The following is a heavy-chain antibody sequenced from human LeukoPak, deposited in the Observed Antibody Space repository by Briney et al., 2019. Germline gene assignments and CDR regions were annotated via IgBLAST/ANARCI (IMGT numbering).Heavy chain of an antibody. Sequence: SETLPLTCTVSGGSISSYYWSWIRQPPGKGLEWIGYIYYSGSTNYNPSLKSRVTISVDTSKNQFSLKLSSVTAADTAVYYCARHNYDFWSGYSSYYYYGMDVWGQGTTVTVSS. CDR3: ARHNYDFWSGYSSYYYYGMDV. D-gene: IGHD3-3*01. J-gene: IGHJ6*02. CDR2: IYYSGST. CDR1: GGSISSYY. V-gene: IGHV4-59*01.